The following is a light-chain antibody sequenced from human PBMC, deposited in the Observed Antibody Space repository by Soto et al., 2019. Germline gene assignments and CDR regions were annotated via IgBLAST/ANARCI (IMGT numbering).Light chain of an antibody. CDR1: QTISSW. V-gene: IGKV1-5*03. Sequence: QMSQSPSTLSGTVGDRVTITCRASQTISSWLAWYQQKPGKAPKLLIYKASTLKSGVPSRFSGSGSGTEFTLTISSLQPDDFATYYCQHYNSYSEAFGQRSNV. J-gene: IGKJ1*01. CDR3: QHYNSYSEA. CDR2: KAS.